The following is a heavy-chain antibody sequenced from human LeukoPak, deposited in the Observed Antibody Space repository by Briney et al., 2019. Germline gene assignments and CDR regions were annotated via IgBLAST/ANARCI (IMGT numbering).Heavy chain of an antibody. Sequence: SETLSLTCTVSGGSISSYYWSWIRQPAGKGLEWIGRIYTSGSTNYNPSLKSRVTMSVDTSKNQFSLKLSSVTAADTAVYYCAREAYCGGDCYNWFDPWGQGTLVTVSS. CDR3: AREAYCGGDCYNWFDP. J-gene: IGHJ5*02. CDR2: IYTSGST. V-gene: IGHV4-4*07. D-gene: IGHD2-21*02. CDR1: GGSISSYY.